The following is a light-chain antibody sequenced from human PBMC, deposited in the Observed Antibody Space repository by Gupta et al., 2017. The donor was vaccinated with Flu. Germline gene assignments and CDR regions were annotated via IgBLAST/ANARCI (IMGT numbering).Light chain of an antibody. CDR3: GSWDSSLSDYV. V-gene: IGLV1-51*02. J-gene: IGLJ1*01. CDR1: YSNIGVNY. CDR2: END. Sequence: QSVFTHPPSVSAAPGQKSTISCSGGYSNIGVNYVAWYQQLPATAPKLLIYENDKRPSGIPDRFSGSKSGTTGALDITELQTGEEADYYCGSWDSSLSDYVFGTGTKVTVL.